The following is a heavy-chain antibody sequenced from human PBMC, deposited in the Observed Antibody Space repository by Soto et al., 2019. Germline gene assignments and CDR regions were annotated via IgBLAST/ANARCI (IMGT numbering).Heavy chain of an antibody. CDR3: ARVERGTATTVVDAFDI. Sequence: QVQLQQWGAGLLKPSETLSLTCAVFGGSVNSGNYYWSWIRQPPGKGLEWTGEMSHSGRTHFNPSLQSPVTISVDTSKHQFSLKMSSVTAADTALYYCARVERGTATTVVDAFDIWGPGTMVTVSS. CDR2: MSHSGRT. J-gene: IGHJ3*02. V-gene: IGHV4-34*01. D-gene: IGHD1-1*01. CDR1: GGSVNSGNYY.